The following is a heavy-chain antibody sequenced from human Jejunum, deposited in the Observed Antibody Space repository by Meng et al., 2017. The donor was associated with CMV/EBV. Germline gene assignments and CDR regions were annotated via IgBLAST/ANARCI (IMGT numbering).Heavy chain of an antibody. J-gene: IGHJ4*02. Sequence: FTEYFMHWVRQAPGQGLEWMGIINPSGGSTIYAQKFQGRGTMTRDTSTDTVYMELSSLTSEDTAVYYCARGISSRLYSYGPGAFDYWGQGTLVTVSS. CDR1: FTEYF. D-gene: IGHD5-18*01. CDR3: ARGISSRLYSYGPGAFDY. CDR2: INPSGGST. V-gene: IGHV1-46*01.